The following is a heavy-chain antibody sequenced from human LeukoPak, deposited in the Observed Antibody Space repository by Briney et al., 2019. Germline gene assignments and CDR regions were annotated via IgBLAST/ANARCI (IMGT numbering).Heavy chain of an antibody. CDR1: GYTFTSYD. CDR3: TRNVPTTGDFFY. Sequence: ASVKVSCKASGYTFTSYDINWVRQAPGQGLEWMGWMNPNSGNTGYAQRFQGRLTLTRDTSISTAYMELSGLTSDDTAVYYCTRNVPTTGDFFYWGQGTLVTVSS. CDR2: MNPNSGNT. V-gene: IGHV1-8*02. D-gene: IGHD7-27*01. J-gene: IGHJ4*02.